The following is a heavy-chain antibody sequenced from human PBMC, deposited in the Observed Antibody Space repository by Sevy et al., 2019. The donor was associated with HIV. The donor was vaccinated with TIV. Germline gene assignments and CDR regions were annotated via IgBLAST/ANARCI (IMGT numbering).Heavy chain of an antibody. CDR2: IYHSGST. Sequence: SETLSLTCAVSGYSISSGYYWGWIRQPPGKGLEWIGSIYHSGSTYYNPSLKSRVTISVDTSKNQFSLKLSSVTAADTAVYYCARIAVPAAIREGYYYYYMDVWGKGTTVTVSS. V-gene: IGHV4-38-2*01. CDR3: ARIAVPAAIREGYYYYYMDV. CDR1: GYSISSGYY. D-gene: IGHD2-2*02. J-gene: IGHJ6*03.